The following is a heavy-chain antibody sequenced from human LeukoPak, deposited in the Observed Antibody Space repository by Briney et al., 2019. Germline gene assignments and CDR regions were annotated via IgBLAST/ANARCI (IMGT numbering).Heavy chain of an antibody. V-gene: IGHV4-39*01. CDR3: ARFHVVVINFDY. Sequence: SETLSLTCTVSGGSISSSSYYWGWFAHPPGKGLEWIGSIYYSGSTYYNPSLKSRVTISVDTSKNQFSLKLSSVTAADTAVYYCARFHVVVINFDYWGQGTLVTVSS. CDR2: IYYSGST. D-gene: IGHD3-22*01. J-gene: IGHJ4*02. CDR1: GGSISSSSYY.